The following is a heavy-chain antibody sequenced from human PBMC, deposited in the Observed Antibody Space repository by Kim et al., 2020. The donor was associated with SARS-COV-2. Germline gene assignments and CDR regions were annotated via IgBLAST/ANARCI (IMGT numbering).Heavy chain of an antibody. V-gene: IGHV3-9*02. CDR1: ASTTAHHA. D-gene: IGHD2-21*02. CDR3: ARNMWADVVTAVDV. J-gene: IGHJ6*04. Sequence: GGSLRLSFSFPASTTAHHAMHLPPQAPGKRHERAPGNSPNRGSICYSDSFNCRFTNSRDNAKSSLYLQMNSLRGEDTALYYCARNMWADVVTAVDVWGKGTTVIVSS. CDR2: NSPNRGSI.